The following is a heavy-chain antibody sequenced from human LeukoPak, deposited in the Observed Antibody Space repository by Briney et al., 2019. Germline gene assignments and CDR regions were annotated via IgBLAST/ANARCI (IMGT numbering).Heavy chain of an antibody. CDR3: ASFGYYYDSSGYYSQGNY. CDR2: INWNGGST. D-gene: IGHD3-22*01. V-gene: IGHV3-20*04. CDR1: GFTFNDYG. Sequence: PGGSLRLSCAASGFTFNDYGMSWVRQAPGKGLEWVSGINWNGGSTDYADSVKGRFTFSRDNAKNSLYLQMNSLRAEDTAVYYCASFGYYYDSSGYYSQGNYWGQGTLVTVSS. J-gene: IGHJ4*02.